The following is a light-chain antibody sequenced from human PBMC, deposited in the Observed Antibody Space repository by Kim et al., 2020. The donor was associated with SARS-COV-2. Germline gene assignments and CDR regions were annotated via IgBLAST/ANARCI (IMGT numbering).Light chain of an antibody. J-gene: IGLJ2*01. V-gene: IGLV2-8*01. CDR3: SSYAGSNNLV. CDR1: SSDVGGYNY. Sequence: GQSVTISCTGTSSDVGGYNYVSWYQQHPGKPPKLMIYEVSKRPSGVPDRFSGSKSGNTASLTVSGLQAEDEADYYCSSYAGSNNLVFGGGTNLTVL. CDR2: EVS.